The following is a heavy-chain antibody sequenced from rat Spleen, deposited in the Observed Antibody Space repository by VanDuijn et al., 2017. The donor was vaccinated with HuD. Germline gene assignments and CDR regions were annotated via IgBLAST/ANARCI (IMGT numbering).Heavy chain of an antibody. CDR1: GFTFSNYD. J-gene: IGHJ1*01. V-gene: IGHV5-25*01. CDR2: ISPSGGST. CDR3: ARREYYAWYFDF. Sequence: EVQLVESGGGLVQPGRSLKLSCAASGFTFSNYDMAWVRQAPTKGLEWVASISPSGGSTYYRDSVKGRFTVSRDNAKSTLYLQMDSLRSEDTATYYCARREYYAWYFDFWGPGTMVTVSS. D-gene: IGHD1-7*01.